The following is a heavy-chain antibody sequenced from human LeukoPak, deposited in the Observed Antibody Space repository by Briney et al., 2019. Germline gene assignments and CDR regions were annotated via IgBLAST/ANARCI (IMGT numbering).Heavy chain of an antibody. CDR1: GYTFTNNY. V-gene: IGHV1-46*01. CDR3: AKDPRRMARLITFGGGRPYYFDY. D-gene: IGHD3-16*01. Sequence: ASVKVSCKASGYTFTNNYMHWVRQAPGQGLEWMGIINPSGDNTWYAQKFQGRVTMTRDMATSTDYMEVSSLRAEDTAVYYCAKDPRRMARLITFGGGRPYYFDYWGQGTLVTVSS. J-gene: IGHJ4*02. CDR2: INPSGDNT.